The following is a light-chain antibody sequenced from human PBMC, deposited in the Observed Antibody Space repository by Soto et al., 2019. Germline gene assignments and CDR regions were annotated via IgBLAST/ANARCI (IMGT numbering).Light chain of an antibody. CDR1: QNINNW. CDR2: KAS. J-gene: IGKJ1*01. Sequence: DIQMTQSPSTLSASVGDRVTINCRASQNINNWLAWYQQKPGKAPKVLIYKASTLESGVPSRFSGNGFGTEFTLTISSLQTEDFATYYCQQYGANSPWTFGQGTKVEIK. CDR3: QQYGANSPWT. V-gene: IGKV1-5*03.